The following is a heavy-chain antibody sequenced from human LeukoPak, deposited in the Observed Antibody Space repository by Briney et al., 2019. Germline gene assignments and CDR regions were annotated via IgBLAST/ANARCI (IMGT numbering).Heavy chain of an antibody. CDR3: AKDPYCYSPTCANSHPQSYFYYMDV. V-gene: IGHV3-30*02. J-gene: IGHJ6*03. CDR2: IRHDGGND. D-gene: IGHD2-2*01. CDR1: GFTFSNYG. Sequence: PGGSLRLSCAASGFTFSNYGMHWVRQAPGKGLEWAAFIRHDGGNDYYADSVKGRLTISRDNSKNTLYLQMNSLRTEDTAIYYCAKDPYCYSPTCANSHPQSYFYYMDVWGKGTTVTVSS.